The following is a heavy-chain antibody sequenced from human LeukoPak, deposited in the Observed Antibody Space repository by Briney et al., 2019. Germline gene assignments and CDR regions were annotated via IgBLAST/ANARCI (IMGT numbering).Heavy chain of an antibody. D-gene: IGHD6-6*01. V-gene: IGHV3-7*01. CDR1: GFTFSSYW. CDR2: IKKDGSEK. J-gene: IGHJ5*02. CDR3: ARDLAARGSLFDP. Sequence: PGGSLRLSCAASGFTFSSYWMRWVRQAPGKGVEWVANIKKDGSEKYYVDSVKGRFTISRDNPKNSLYLQMNSLRAEDTAVYYCARDLAARGSLFDPWGQGTLVTVSS.